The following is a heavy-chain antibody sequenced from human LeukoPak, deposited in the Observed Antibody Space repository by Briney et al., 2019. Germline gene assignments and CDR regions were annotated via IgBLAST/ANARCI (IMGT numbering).Heavy chain of an antibody. CDR2: ISYDGSNN. Sequence: PGGSLRLSCAASGFTFSSYAMHWVRQAPGKGLEWVAVISYDGSNNYYADSVKGRFTISRDNSKNTLYLQMSSLRAEDTAVYYCARDWGGYCSSTSCLVALGYWGQGTLVTVSS. CDR1: GFTFSSYA. CDR3: ARDWGGYCSSTSCLVALGY. D-gene: IGHD2-2*01. J-gene: IGHJ4*02. V-gene: IGHV3-30-3*01.